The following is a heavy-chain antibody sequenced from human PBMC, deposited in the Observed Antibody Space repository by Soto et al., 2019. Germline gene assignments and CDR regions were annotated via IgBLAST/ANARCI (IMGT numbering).Heavy chain of an antibody. CDR1: GASISSGGYS. D-gene: IGHD3-10*01. J-gene: IGHJ4*02. CDR3: ARYLLRGVIDY. V-gene: IGHV4-30-2*01. Sequence: PSETLSLTCDVFGASISSGGYSWSWIRQPPGKGLEWIGYIYHSGDTFYNPSLRGRVTISVDRSKNQFSLNLKSVTAADTAVYYCARYLLRGVIDYWGQGSLVTVSS. CDR2: IYHSGDT.